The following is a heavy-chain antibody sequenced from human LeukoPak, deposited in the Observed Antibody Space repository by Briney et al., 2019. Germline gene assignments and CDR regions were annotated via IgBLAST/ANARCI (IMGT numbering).Heavy chain of an antibody. V-gene: IGHV4-4*07. Sequence: SETLSLTCTVSGGSISSYYWSWIRQPAGKGLEWIGRIYTDGSRNHNPSLKSRVSISMDTSNNQFSLRVTSVTAADTGVYYCASEGLALAGNFYYWGQGALVTVSS. CDR1: GGSISSYY. CDR3: ASEGLALAGNFYY. D-gene: IGHD6-19*01. CDR2: IYTDGSR. J-gene: IGHJ4*02.